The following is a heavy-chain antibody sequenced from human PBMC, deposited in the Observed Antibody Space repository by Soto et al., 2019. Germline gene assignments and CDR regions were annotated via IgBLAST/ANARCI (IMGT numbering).Heavy chain of an antibody. V-gene: IGHV3-33*01. Sequence: QVQLVESGGGVVQPGRSQRLSCAASGFTFSSYGMHWVRQAPGKGLEWVSVIWYDGSDKYYADSVKGRFTISRDNSKNTLCLQMNSLRAEDTAVYYCARDRYSSGWYDLDYWGQGTLVTVSS. J-gene: IGHJ4*02. CDR2: IWYDGSDK. D-gene: IGHD6-19*01. CDR3: ARDRYSSGWYDLDY. CDR1: GFTFSSYG.